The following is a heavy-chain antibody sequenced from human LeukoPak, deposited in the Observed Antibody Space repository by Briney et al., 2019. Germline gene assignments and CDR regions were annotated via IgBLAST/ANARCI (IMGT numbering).Heavy chain of an antibody. CDR3: PKLVVRGVYPFDY. D-gene: IGHD3-10*01. J-gene: IGHJ4*02. CDR1: GFTFSSYG. CDR2: ISYDGSNK. V-gene: IGHV3-30*18. Sequence: GGSLRLSCAASGFTFSSYGMHWVRQAPGKGLEWVAVISYDGSNKYYADSVKGRFTISRDNSKNTVYLQMNSQRAEHTAVYYFPKLVVRGVYPFDYWGQGPLVTVHS.